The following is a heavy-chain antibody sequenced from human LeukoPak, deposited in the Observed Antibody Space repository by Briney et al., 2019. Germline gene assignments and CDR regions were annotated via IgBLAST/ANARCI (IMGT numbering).Heavy chain of an antibody. CDR1: GFTFSSYA. Sequence: PGGSLRLSCAASGFTFSSYAMSWVRQAPGKGLEWVSAISGGGGSTYYADSVKGRFTISRDNSKNTLYLQMNSLRAEDTAVYYCTKDMWGAASYYHMDVWGKGTTVTISS. D-gene: IGHD6-13*01. CDR3: TKDMWGAASYYHMDV. CDR2: ISGGGGST. V-gene: IGHV3-23*01. J-gene: IGHJ6*03.